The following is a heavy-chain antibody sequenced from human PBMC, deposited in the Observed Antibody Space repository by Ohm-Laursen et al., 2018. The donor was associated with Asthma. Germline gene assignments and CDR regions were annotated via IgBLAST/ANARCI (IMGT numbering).Heavy chain of an antibody. Sequence: SLRLSCSASGFAFSRYGMYWVRPAPAQGLPWVAVIWSDGSNEDYAQSVKGRFTISRDKSGNTLYLQMNSLRAEDTAVYYCARSNGRDCFDVWGQGTMVTVSS. V-gene: IGHV3-33*07. CDR1: GFAFSRYG. D-gene: IGHD2-21*01. CDR2: IWSDGSNE. J-gene: IGHJ3*01. CDR3: ARSNGRDCFDV.